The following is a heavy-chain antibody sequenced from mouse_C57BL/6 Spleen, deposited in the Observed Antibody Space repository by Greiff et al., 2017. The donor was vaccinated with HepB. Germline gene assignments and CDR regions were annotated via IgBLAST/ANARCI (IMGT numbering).Heavy chain of an antibody. CDR1: GFTFSDYG. CDR3: ARMGYYGSSDVDYAMDY. D-gene: IGHD1-1*01. J-gene: IGHJ4*01. CDR2: ISSGSSTI. V-gene: IGHV5-17*01. Sequence: EVQVVESGGGLVKPGGSLKLSCAASGFTFSDYGMHWVRQAPEKGLEWVAYISSGSSTIYYADTVKGRFTISRDNAKNTLFLQMTSLRSEDTAMYYGARMGYYGSSDVDYAMDYWGQGTSVTVSS.